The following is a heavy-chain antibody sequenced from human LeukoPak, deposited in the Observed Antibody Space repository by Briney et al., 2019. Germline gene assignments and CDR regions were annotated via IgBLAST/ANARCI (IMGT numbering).Heavy chain of an antibody. V-gene: IGHV3-7*01. CDR2: IKQDGSEK. D-gene: IGHD6-19*01. CDR1: GFTFSSYW. Sequence: GGPLRLPCAASGFTFSSYWINWVRQAPGRGLEWVANIKQDGSEKFYVDSVKGRFTISRDNAKNSLYLQMNSLRVEDTAVYYCVRSSGWVLDYWGQGTQVTVSS. CDR3: VRSSGWVLDY. J-gene: IGHJ4*02.